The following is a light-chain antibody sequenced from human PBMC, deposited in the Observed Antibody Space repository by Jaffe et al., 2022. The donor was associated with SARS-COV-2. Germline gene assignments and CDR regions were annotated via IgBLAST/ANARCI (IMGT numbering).Light chain of an antibody. J-gene: IGKJ1*01. CDR3: QQHSKFPLT. CDR1: QDISTY. V-gene: IGKV1-16*01. CDR2: AAS. Sequence: DIQMTQSPSSLSASVGDRVTITCRASQDISTYLAWFQQKPGKAPKSLISAASTLQSGVPSRFSGSGSGTDFTLTISNLQPDDFASYYCQQHSKFPLTFGQGTKVEIK.